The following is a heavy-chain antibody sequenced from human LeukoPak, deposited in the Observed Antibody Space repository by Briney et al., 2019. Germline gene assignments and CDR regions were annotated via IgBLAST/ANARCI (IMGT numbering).Heavy chain of an antibody. CDR3: AREYSYGYGGAFDI. CDR2: IIPIFGTA. D-gene: IGHD5-18*01. V-gene: IGHV1-69*05. Sequence: SVKVSCKASGGTFSSYAISWVRQAPGQGLEWMGRIIPIFGTANYAQKFQGRVTITTDESTSTAYMELSSLKSEDTAVYYCAREYSYGYGGAFDIWGQGTMVTVSS. J-gene: IGHJ3*02. CDR1: GGTFSSYA.